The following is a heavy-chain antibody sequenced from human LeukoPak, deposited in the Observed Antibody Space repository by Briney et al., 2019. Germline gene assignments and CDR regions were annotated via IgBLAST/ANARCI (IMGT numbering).Heavy chain of an antibody. CDR1: GFTFSSYS. V-gene: IGHV3-21*01. CDR2: ISSSSSYI. CDR3: ARGNIVATIMAFDY. Sequence: GGSLRLSCAASGFTFSSYSMNWVRQAPGKGLEWVSSISSSSSYIYYADSVKGRFTISRDNAENSLYLQMNSLRAEDTAVYYCARGNIVATIMAFDYWGQGTLVTVSS. J-gene: IGHJ4*02. D-gene: IGHD5-12*01.